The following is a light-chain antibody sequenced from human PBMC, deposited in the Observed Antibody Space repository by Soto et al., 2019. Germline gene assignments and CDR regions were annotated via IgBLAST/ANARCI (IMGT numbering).Light chain of an antibody. CDR1: QNIRRN. CDR2: RAS. CDR3: QQYENWPPVT. V-gene: IGKV3D-15*01. Sequence: EIVITQSPATLSVSPGERGTLSCRASQNIRRNLAWYQQKPGQAPRLLIYRASTRATGIPARFSGGGSGTEFTLTISSLQSEDFAVYYCQQYENWPPVTFGGGTKVEIK. J-gene: IGKJ4*01.